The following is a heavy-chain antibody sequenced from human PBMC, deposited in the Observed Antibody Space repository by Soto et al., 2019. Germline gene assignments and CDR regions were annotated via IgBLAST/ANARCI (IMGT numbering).Heavy chain of an antibody. CDR3: AMVDVYVTPSPQDV. J-gene: IGHJ6*02. CDR2: INTYNGNT. D-gene: IGHD3-16*01. CDR1: GYTFTRYG. Sequence: QVQLVQSGAEVKNPGASVKVSCKASGYTFTRYGIGWARQAPGQGLEWMGWINTYNGNTNYAQNVQGGVTLTTDTSTSTAYMELMSLRSNDTAIYYCAMVDVYVTPSPQDVWGQGTTVIVSS. V-gene: IGHV1-18*01.